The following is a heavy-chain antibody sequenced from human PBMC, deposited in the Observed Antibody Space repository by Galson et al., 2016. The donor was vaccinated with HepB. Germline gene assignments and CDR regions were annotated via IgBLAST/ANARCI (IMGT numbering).Heavy chain of an antibody. D-gene: IGHD2-15*01. Sequence: CAISGDSVSSNSATWNWIRQSPSRGLEWLGRTYYRSAWLGDYAGSVKGRISINPDTSKNRFSLPLNSVTPEDTGVYYCARERRYCSDGSCYSFDYWGLGTLVTVSS. V-gene: IGHV6-1*01. CDR2: TYYRSAWLG. CDR3: ARERRYCSDGSCYSFDY. J-gene: IGHJ4*02. CDR1: GDSVSSNSAT.